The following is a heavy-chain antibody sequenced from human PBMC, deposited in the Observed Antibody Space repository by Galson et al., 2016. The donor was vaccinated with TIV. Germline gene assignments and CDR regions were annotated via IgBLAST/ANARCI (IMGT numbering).Heavy chain of an antibody. Sequence: SLRLSCAASGFTFGDYYMTWIRQAPGKGLEWISYITSSGNALYYADSVKGRFTISRDNARNSLFLQMNSLNTEDTAVYYCATEGYTYGRHSFGIWGQGTMVTVSS. CDR1: GFTFGDYY. V-gene: IGHV3-11*01. CDR3: ATEGYTYGRHSFGI. CDR2: ITSSGNAL. D-gene: IGHD5-18*01. J-gene: IGHJ3*02.